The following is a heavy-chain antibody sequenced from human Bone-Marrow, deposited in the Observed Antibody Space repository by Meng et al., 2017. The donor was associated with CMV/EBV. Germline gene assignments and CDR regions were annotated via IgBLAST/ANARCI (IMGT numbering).Heavy chain of an antibody. Sequence: SGYRFTTYWIGWVRQMPGKGLEWLGVIYPGDSDTRYSPSFQGQVTISADKSISTAYLQWSSLKASDTAMYYCAVHPAGISGATYFDYWGQGTLVTVSS. CDR1: GYRFTTYW. V-gene: IGHV5-51*01. CDR3: AVHPAGISGATYFDY. D-gene: IGHD6-13*01. CDR2: IYPGDSDT. J-gene: IGHJ4*02.